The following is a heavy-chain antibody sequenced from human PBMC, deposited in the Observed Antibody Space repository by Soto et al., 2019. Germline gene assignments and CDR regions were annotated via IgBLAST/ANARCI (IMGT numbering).Heavy chain of an antibody. D-gene: IGHD6-25*01. Sequence: EVQLVESGGGLVQPGGSLRLSCAASEFSFSSYWMCWVRQAPGKGPQWVANIREDGGGKYYVDSVKGRFTIARDNAKNSLFLQMDNLRVEDTAVYYCARGGHWYFGLWGRGTLVSVSS. CDR3: ARGGHWYFGL. CDR2: IREDGGGK. CDR1: EFSFSSYW. V-gene: IGHV3-7*05. J-gene: IGHJ2*01.